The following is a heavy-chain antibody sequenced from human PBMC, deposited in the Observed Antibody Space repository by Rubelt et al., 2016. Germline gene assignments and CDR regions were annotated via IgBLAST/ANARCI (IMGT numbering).Heavy chain of an antibody. CDR1: GYTFTTCG. V-gene: IGHV1-18*01. D-gene: IGHD1-26*01. J-gene: IGHJ4*02. Sequence: QVQLVQSGAEVKKPGASVKVSCKASGYTFTTCGINWVRQAPGQGLEWMGWISAYNGNTNHAQKLQGRVTMTPDTSTSTAYMELRSLRSDDTAVYYCAREAYSGRYPLIDYWGQGTLVTVSS. CDR3: AREAYSGRYPLIDY. CDR2: ISAYNGNT.